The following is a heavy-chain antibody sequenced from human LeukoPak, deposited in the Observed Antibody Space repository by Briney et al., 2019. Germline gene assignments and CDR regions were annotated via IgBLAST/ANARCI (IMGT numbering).Heavy chain of an antibody. V-gene: IGHV3-23*01. D-gene: IGHD6-13*01. Sequence: GGSLRLSCAASGFTFSSYAMSWFRQAPGKGLEWVSAISGSGGSTYYADSVKGRFTISRDNSKNTLYLQMNSLRAEDTAVYYCARTKYSNSWEHYYYGMDDWGQGTTVTVS. CDR3: ARTKYSNSWEHYYYGMDD. CDR1: GFTFSSYA. CDR2: ISGSGGST. J-gene: IGHJ6*02.